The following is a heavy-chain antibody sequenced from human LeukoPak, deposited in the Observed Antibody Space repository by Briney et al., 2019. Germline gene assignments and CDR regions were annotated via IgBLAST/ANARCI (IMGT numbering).Heavy chain of an antibody. CDR2: ISNSGGDT. D-gene: IGHD5-12*01. CDR1: GFTFSNYA. Sequence: GGSLRLSCAASGFTFSNYAMSWVRQAPGRGLEWVLGISNSGGDTQYADSVKGRFTISRDNSKNTLYLQMNSLRAEDTAVYYCAKGAYSGYDSEYGYWGQGTLVTVSS. V-gene: IGHV3-23*01. J-gene: IGHJ4*02. CDR3: AKGAYSGYDSEYGY.